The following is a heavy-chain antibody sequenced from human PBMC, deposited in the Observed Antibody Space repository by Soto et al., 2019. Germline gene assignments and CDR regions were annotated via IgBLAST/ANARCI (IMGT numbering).Heavy chain of an antibody. CDR1: GFTFSSYA. Sequence: EVQLLESGGGLVQPGGSLRLSCAASGFTFSSYAMSWVRQAPGKGLEWVSAISGSGGSTYYADSVKGRFTISRDNSNNTLYLQMNSLRAEDTAVYYCAKKRWLVLLPAALDYWGQGTLVTVSS. V-gene: IGHV3-23*01. J-gene: IGHJ4*02. CDR2: ISGSGGST. D-gene: IGHD6-19*01. CDR3: AKKRWLVLLPAALDY.